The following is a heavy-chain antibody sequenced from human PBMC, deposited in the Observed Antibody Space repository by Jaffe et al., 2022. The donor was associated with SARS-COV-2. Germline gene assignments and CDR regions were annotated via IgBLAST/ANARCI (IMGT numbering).Heavy chain of an antibody. J-gene: IGHJ4*02. Sequence: EVQLVESGGGLVQPGGSLRLSCATSGFTFSGYWMTWVRQAPGKGLEWVANIKPNGVDKYYVDSVRGRFTISRDNAKNSLYLEMNSLRVEDTAFYYCAAPLYGPKNYWGQGTLVTVS. CDR1: GFTFSGYW. CDR2: IKPNGVDK. V-gene: IGHV3-7*01. CDR3: AAPLYGPKNY. D-gene: IGHD2-8*01.